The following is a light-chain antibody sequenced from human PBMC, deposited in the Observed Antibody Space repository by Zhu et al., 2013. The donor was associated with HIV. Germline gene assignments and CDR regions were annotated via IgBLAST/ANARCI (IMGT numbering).Light chain of an antibody. J-gene: IGLJ1*01. CDR3: SSYTSSTTLV. V-gene: IGLV2-14*01. CDR1: SSDLGTYNY. CDR2: DVS. Sequence: QSALTQPASVSASPGQSITISCTGTSSDLGTYNYVSWYQQYPGKAPKLMIYDVSNRPSGVSNRFSGSKSGYTASLTISGLQAEDEADYYCSSYTSSTTLVFGTGTRVT.